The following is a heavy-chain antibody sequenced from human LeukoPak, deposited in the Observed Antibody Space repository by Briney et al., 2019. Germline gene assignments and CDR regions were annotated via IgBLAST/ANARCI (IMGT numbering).Heavy chain of an antibody. CDR2: ISYHGKSE. Sequence: PGGSLRLSCAASGFTFGSYALHWVRQAPGKGLEWVAFISYHGKSENYADSVKGRFTISRDNSRDTLYLQMNSLRPEDTAMYYCAKDPSRLLYYFEYWGQGTLVTVSS. V-gene: IGHV3-30*04. CDR3: AKDPSRLLYYFEY. D-gene: IGHD2-15*01. CDR1: GFTFGSYA. J-gene: IGHJ4*02.